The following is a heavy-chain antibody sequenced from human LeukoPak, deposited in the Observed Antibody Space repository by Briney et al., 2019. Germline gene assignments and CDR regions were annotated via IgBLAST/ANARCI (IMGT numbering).Heavy chain of an antibody. J-gene: IGHJ3*02. CDR1: GGSISSSSYY. Sequence: SETLSLTCTVSGGSISSSSYYWGWIRQPPGKGLEWIGSIYYSGSTYYNPSLKSRVAISIDTSKNQLSLKLSSVTAADTAVYYCARRDYYGSGSYYLAFDIWGQGTMVTVSS. CDR2: IYYSGST. D-gene: IGHD3-10*01. V-gene: IGHV4-39*01. CDR3: ARRDYYGSGSYYLAFDI.